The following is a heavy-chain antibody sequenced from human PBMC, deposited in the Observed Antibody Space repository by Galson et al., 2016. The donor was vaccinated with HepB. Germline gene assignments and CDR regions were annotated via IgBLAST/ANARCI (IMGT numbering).Heavy chain of an antibody. Sequence: SLRLSCAASGFTFSTYVMNWVRQAPGKGLEWVSSISSSSSYKYIYYADSVKCRFTISRDKAKQSLLLQMHSLRAEDTAVYYCARHIIYYDSSAFDSWGRGTLVTVSS. CDR1: GFTFSTYV. CDR2: ISSSSSYKYI. CDR3: ARHIIYYDSSAFDS. D-gene: IGHD3-22*01. J-gene: IGHJ4*02. V-gene: IGHV3-21*01.